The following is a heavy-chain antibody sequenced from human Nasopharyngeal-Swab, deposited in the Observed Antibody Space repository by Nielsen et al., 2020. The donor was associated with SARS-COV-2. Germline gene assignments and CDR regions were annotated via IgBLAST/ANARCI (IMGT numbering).Heavy chain of an antibody. Sequence: GESLKISCAVSGFPLTQHAMSWVRQAPGKGLEWVSVISGSGSSTYYADSVKGRFTISRDNSKNTLYLQMNSLRAEDTAVYYCARYDDYYDSSGYAYWGQGTLVTVSS. CDR2: ISGSGSST. J-gene: IGHJ4*02. CDR1: GFPLTQHA. D-gene: IGHD3-22*01. V-gene: IGHV3-23*01. CDR3: ARYDDYYDSSGYAY.